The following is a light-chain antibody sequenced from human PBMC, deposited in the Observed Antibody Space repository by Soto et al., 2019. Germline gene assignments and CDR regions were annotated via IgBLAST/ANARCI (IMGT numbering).Light chain of an antibody. CDR1: QSISSY. Sequence: DIQMTQSPSSLSASVGDRVTITCRASQSISSYLNWYQQKPGKAPKLLIYAASSLQRGVPSRFSGSGSGTDFTLTISSLHPEDFATYYCQQSHSTPTWTFGQGTKVDIK. CDR2: AAS. J-gene: IGKJ1*01. CDR3: QQSHSTPTWT. V-gene: IGKV1-39*01.